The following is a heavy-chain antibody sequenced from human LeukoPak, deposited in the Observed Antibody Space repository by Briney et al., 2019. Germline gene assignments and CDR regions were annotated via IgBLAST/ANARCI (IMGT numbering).Heavy chain of an antibody. CDR2: ISRIGGST. D-gene: IGHD1-1*01. V-gene: IGHV3-23*01. CDR3: AKDFVGTGNFRGGDY. Sequence: GGSLRLSCAASGFIFSNYALAWVRQAPGKGLEWVAGISRIGGSTHYADSVKGRFTISRDNSKNILYLQMNSLRAEDTALYYCAKDFVGTGNFRGGDYWGQGTLVTVSS. CDR1: GFIFSNYA. J-gene: IGHJ4*02.